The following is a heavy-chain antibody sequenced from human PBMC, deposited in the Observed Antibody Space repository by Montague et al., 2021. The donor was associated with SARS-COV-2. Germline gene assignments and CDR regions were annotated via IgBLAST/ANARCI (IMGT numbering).Heavy chain of an antibody. J-gene: IGHJ4*02. CDR2: IDWDDDK. CDR1: GFSLSTSGMR. Sequence: PALVKPTQTLTLTCTFSGFSLSTSGMRASWIRQPPGKAPEWLARIDWDDDKFYSTSLKTRLTISKDTSKNQVVLTMTNMDPVDTATYYCARSYYDILTAYYTPFDYWGQGTLVTVSS. V-gene: IGHV2-70*04. CDR3: ARSYYDILTAYYTPFDY. D-gene: IGHD3-9*01.